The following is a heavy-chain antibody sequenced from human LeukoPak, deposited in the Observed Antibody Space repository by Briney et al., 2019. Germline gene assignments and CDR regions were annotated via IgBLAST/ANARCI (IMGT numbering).Heavy chain of an antibody. V-gene: IGHV4-39*02. CDR3: ARGPTYQPIDY. Sequence: PSETLSLTCTVSGGSISSGNYYWGWIRQPPGKGLEWIASIHYSETTYYNPSPKSRVTISVDTSKNHFSLELSSVTAAATAVYYCARGPTYQPIDYWGQGTLVTVSS. J-gene: IGHJ4*02. D-gene: IGHD2-2*01. CDR1: GGSISSGNYY. CDR2: IHYSETT.